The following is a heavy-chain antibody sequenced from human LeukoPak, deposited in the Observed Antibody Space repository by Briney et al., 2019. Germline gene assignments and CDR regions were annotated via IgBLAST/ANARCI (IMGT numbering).Heavy chain of an antibody. J-gene: IGHJ6*02. V-gene: IGHV1-46*01. CDR3: IAEPADGMDV. CDR1: GYTFTSYY. D-gene: IGHD6-13*01. Sequence: ASVKVSCKASGYTFTSYYMHWVRQAPGQGLEWMGIINPNGGSTSYAQKFQGRVTMTRDTSTSTVYMELSSLRSEDTAVYYCIAEPADGMDVRGQGTTVTVSS. CDR2: INPNGGST.